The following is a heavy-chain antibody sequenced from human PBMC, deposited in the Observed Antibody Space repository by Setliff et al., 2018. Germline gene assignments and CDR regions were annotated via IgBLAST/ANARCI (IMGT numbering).Heavy chain of an antibody. CDR3: TRSRAPRVVLAADFDF. J-gene: IGHJ4*02. CDR1: GFSFTTFG. CDR2: ISPYSEET. V-gene: IGHV1-18*01. Sequence: ASVKVSCKTSGFSFTTFGFSWVRQAPGQGLEWMGWISPYSEETNYAQKFQDRLSVTADTSSKTTYMELRSLTSDDTAVYFCTRSRAPRVVLAADFDFWGQGTLVTV. D-gene: IGHD3-16*01.